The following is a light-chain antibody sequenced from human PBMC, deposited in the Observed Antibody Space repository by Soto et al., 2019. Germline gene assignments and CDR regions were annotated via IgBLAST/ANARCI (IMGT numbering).Light chain of an antibody. J-gene: IGKJ1*01. CDR2: GAS. CDR1: QSVSSSY. CDR3: QQYGSSQT. Sequence: EIVLTQSPGTLSLSPGERATLSCRASQSVSSSYLAWYQQKPGQAPRLLIYGASSRATGIPDRFSGSGSGTDVTLTISRLEPDDFAVYYCQQYGSSQTFGQGTKVEIK. V-gene: IGKV3-20*01.